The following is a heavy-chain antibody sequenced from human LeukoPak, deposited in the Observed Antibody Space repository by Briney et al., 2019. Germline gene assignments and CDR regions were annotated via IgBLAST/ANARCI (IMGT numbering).Heavy chain of an antibody. D-gene: IGHD3-22*01. CDR1: GGSFSGYY. CDR2: INHSGST. CDR3: ARPGTRGYYDERGDAFDI. J-gene: IGHJ3*02. V-gene: IGHV4-34*01. Sequence: SETLSLTCAVYGGSFSGYYWSWIRQPPGKGLEWIGEINHSGSTNYNPSLKSRVSISVDTSKNQFSLKLSSVTAADTAVYYCARPGTRGYYDERGDAFDIWGQGTMVTVSS.